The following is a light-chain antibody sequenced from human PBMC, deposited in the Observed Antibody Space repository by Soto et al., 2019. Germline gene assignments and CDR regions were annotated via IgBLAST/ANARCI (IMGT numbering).Light chain of an antibody. CDR2: SNN. CDR3: AAWDDSLNGVV. J-gene: IGLJ2*01. Sequence: QSVLTQPPSASGTPGQRVTISCSGSSSNIGSNTVNWYQHLPGTAPKVFIYSNNQRPSGVPDRFSGYKSGTAASLAISGLQSEDEADYYCAAWDDSLNGVVFGGGTKLTVL. V-gene: IGLV1-44*01. CDR1: SSNIGSNT.